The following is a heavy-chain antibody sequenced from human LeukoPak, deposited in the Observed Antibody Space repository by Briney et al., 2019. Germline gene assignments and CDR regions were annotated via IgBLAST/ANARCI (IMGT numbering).Heavy chain of an antibody. J-gene: IGHJ4*02. CDR2: ISGSGGST. D-gene: IGHD6-19*01. V-gene: IGHV3-23*01. Sequence: GGSLRLSCTASGFTFSSYAMSWVRQAPGKGLEWVSAISGSGGSTDYADSVKGRFTISRDNSKNTLYLQMNSLRAEDTAVYYCAKDSPSSGWPVYYFDYWGQGTLVTVSS. CDR3: AKDSPSSGWPVYYFDY. CDR1: GFTFSSYA.